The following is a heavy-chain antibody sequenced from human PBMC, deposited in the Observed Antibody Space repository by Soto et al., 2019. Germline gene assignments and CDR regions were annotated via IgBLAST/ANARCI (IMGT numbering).Heavy chain of an antibody. J-gene: IGHJ6*02. Sequence: ASVKVSCTVSGYTLTELSMHWVRQAPGKGREWMGGFDPEDGETIYAQKFQGRVTMTEDTSTDTAYMELSSLRSGDTAVYYCATSQELVRGVIIYGMDVWGQGTTVTVSS. V-gene: IGHV1-24*01. CDR3: ATSQELVRGVIIYGMDV. CDR2: FDPEDGET. CDR1: GYTLTELS. D-gene: IGHD3-10*01.